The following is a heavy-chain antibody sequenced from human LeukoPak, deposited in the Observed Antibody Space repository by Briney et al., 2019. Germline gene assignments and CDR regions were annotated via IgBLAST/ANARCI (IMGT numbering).Heavy chain of an antibody. CDR2: ISSSGSTI. CDR1: GFTFRSYE. D-gene: IGHD4-23*01. J-gene: IGHJ4*02. Sequence: GGSLRLSCAASGFTFRSYEMCGVRQAPGKGLEWVSYISSSGSTIYYADSVKGRFTISRDNAKNSLHLQMNSLRAEDTAVYYCARDYGGSSPFDYWGEGTLVTVSS. CDR3: ARDYGGSSPFDY. V-gene: IGHV3-48*03.